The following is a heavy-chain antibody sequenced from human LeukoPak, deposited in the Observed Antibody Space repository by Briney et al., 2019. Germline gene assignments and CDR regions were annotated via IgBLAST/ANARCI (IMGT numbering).Heavy chain of an antibody. CDR3: ARAVGPTTYWGFDY. D-gene: IGHD1-26*01. CDR1: GGTFSSYA. CDR2: ISAYNNYT. V-gene: IGHV1-18*01. Sequence: ASVKVSCKASGGTFSSYAINWVRQAPGQGLEWMGKISAYNNYTTYAQKFRGRIAMTTDTSTNTAYMDLRSLRSDDTAVYYCARAVGPTTYWGFDYWGRGTLVTVSS. J-gene: IGHJ4*02.